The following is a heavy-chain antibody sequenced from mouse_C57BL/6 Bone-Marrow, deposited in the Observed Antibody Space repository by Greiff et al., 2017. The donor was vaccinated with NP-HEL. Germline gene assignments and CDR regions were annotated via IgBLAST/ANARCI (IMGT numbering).Heavy chain of an antibody. CDR2: IDPSDSET. D-gene: IGHD1-1*01. V-gene: IGHV1-52*01. Sequence: QVQLKQPGAELVRPGSSVKLSCKASGYTFTSYWMHWVKQRPIQGLEWIGNIDPSDSETHYNQKFKDKATLTVDKSSSTAYRQLSSLTSEDSAVYYCAVYYGSSPYYWGQGTTLTVSS. CDR1: GYTFTSYW. J-gene: IGHJ2*01. CDR3: AVYYGSSPYY.